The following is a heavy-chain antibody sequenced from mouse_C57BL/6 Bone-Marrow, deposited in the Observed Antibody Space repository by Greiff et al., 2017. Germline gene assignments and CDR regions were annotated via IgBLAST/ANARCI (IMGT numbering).Heavy chain of an antibody. CDR2: IYPGGGYT. Sequence: QVQLQQPGAELVMPGTSVKMSCKASGYTFTNYWIGWAKQRPGHGLEWIGDIYPGGGYTNYNEKFKGKATLTADKSSSTAYMQFSSLTSEDSAIYYCARGEGPLFDYWGQGTTLTVSS. V-gene: IGHV1-63*01. CDR3: ARGEGPLFDY. CDR1: GYTFTNYW. J-gene: IGHJ2*01.